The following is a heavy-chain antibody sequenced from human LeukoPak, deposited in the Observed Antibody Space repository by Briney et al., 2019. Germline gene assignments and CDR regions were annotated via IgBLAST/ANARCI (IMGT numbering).Heavy chain of an antibody. CDR1: GFTFSDSY. CDR2: ISSSSSDK. V-gene: IGHV3-11*06. Sequence: GGSLRLSCAASGFTFSDSYMSWIRQAPGKGLEWVSYISSSSSDKNYADSVKGRFTISRDNAKNSLYLQMNSLRAEDTAVYYCARGSRTIELGDDYWGQGTLVTVSS. J-gene: IGHJ4*02. CDR3: ARGSRTIELGDDY. D-gene: IGHD5-24*01.